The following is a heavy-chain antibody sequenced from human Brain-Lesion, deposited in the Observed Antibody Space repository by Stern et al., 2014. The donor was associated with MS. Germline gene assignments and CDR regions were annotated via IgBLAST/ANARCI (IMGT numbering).Heavy chain of an antibody. Sequence: QVQLVQSGPGLVKPSQTLSLTCSVSGGSISSGSYYWNWIRQPAGKGLEWIGRIYASGSTNYSTSLQIRVFISGDTSKNQFSLKLSSVTAADAAMYYCVRETGGYTYGDTDFFDFWGQGTLVTVSS. D-gene: IGHD5-18*01. CDR3: VRETGGYTYGDTDFFDF. CDR2: IYASGST. CDR1: GGSISSGSYY. J-gene: IGHJ4*02. V-gene: IGHV4-61*02.